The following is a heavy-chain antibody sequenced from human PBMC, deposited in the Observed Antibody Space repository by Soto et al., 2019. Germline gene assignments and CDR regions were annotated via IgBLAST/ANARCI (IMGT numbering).Heavy chain of an antibody. J-gene: IGHJ4*02. CDR3: AREPSVSGTTPFDY. CDR1: GYTFTSYG. V-gene: IGHV1-18*01. D-gene: IGHD6-19*01. CDR2: ISAYNGNT. Sequence: QVQLVQSGAEVKKPGASVKVSCTASGYTFTSYGISWVRQAPGQGLEWMGWISAYNGNTNYAQKLQGRVPMTTDTSTSTAYMELSSLRSDDTAVYYCAREPSVSGTTPFDYWCQGTLVTVSS.